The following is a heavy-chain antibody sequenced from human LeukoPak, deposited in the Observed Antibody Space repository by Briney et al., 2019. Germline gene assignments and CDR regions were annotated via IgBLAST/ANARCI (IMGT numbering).Heavy chain of an antibody. CDR2: INHSGST. V-gene: IGHV4-34*01. J-gene: IGHJ6*03. CDR3: ARGSSLPGDIVVVPAAQGYYYYMDV. D-gene: IGHD2-2*01. CDR1: GGPFSDYY. Sequence: SETLSLTCAVYGGPFSDYYWSWIRQPPGKALEWIGEINHSGSTNHNPSLKSRVTISVDTSKNQFSLKLSSVPAADTAVYYCARGSSLPGDIVVVPAAQGYYYYMDVWGKGTTVTVSS.